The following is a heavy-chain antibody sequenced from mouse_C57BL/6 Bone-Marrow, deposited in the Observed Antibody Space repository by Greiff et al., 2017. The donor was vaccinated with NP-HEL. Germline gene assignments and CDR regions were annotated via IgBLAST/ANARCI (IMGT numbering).Heavy chain of an antibody. V-gene: IGHV14-4*01. CDR3: TASYGAPWYFDV. CDR1: GFNIQDDY. CDR2: FAPENGDP. D-gene: IGHD1-1*02. Sequence: AQLQQSGAELVRPGASGKLSCTASGFNIQDDYMHWVKQRPEQGLEWIGWFAPENGDPEYASKFQGKATITADTSSNTAYLQLSSLTSEDTAVYYCTASYGAPWYFDVWGTGTTVTVSS. J-gene: IGHJ1*03.